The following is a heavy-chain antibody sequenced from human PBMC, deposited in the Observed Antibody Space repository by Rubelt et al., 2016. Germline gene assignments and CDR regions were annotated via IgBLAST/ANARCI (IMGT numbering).Heavy chain of an antibody. CDR3: ARDHYGDYFDY. V-gene: IGHV4-39*07. J-gene: IGHJ4*02. D-gene: IGHD4-17*01. Sequence: SGSTYYNPSLKSRATFSIDTSTNQFSLWMSSMTAADTAVYYCARDHYGDYFDYWGQGTLVTVSS. CDR2: SGST.